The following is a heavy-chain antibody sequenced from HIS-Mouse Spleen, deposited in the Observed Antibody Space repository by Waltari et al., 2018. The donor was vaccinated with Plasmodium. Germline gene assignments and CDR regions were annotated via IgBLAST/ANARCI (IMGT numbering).Heavy chain of an antibody. CDR2: INHSGST. D-gene: IGHD2-21*02. V-gene: IGHV4-34*01. Sequence: QVQLQQWGAGLLKPSETLSPTCAAYVGSFSGYYWSWIRQPPGKGLEWIGEINHSGSTNYNPSLKSRVTISVDTSKNQFSLKLSSVTAADTAVYYCARGRRIVVVTAPRGFFDYWGQGTLVTVSS. CDR3: ARGRRIVVVTAPRGFFDY. CDR1: VGSFSGYY. J-gene: IGHJ4*02.